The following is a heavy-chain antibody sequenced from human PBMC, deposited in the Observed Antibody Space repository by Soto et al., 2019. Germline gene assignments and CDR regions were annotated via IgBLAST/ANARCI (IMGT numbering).Heavy chain of an antibody. CDR1: GFTFSEYS. J-gene: IGHJ5*02. CDR2: ISSDGDIT. CDR3: VKVSTFYDILTGYYSTNFFDP. V-gene: IGHV3-64D*06. D-gene: IGHD3-9*01. Sequence: GGSLRLSCSASGFTFSEYSMHWVRQAPGKGLQYVSTISSDGDITYYADSVKGRFTISRDNSKNTLYLQMNSLRPEDTAVYYCVKVSTFYDILTGYYSTNFFDPWGQGTLVTAPQ.